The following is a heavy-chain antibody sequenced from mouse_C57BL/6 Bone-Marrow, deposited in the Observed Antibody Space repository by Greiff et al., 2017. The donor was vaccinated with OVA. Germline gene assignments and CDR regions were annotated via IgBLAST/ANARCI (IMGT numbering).Heavy chain of an antibody. J-gene: IGHJ3*01. CDR2: ISGGGGNT. Sequence: EVQRVESGGGLVKPGGSLKLSCAASGFTFSSYTMSWVRQTPEKRLEWVATISGGGGNTYYPDSVKGRFTISRDNAKNTLYLQMSSLRSEDTALYYCARHVPSFAYWGQGTLVTVSA. CDR1: GFTFSSYT. CDR3: ARHVPSFAY. V-gene: IGHV5-9*01.